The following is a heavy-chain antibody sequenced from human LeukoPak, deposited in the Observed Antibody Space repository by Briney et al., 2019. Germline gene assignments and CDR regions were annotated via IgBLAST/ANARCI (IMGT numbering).Heavy chain of an antibody. CDR3: AREWTYRYPYLDY. Sequence: SETLSLTCAVSGGSFSGYYWAWIRQPPGKGLEWIGEINHSGTTTYNPSLKSRVTMSVDTSKKQFFLKLTSVTAADTAVYYCAREWTYRYPYLDYWGQGTLVTVSS. CDR2: INHSGTT. J-gene: IGHJ4*02. V-gene: IGHV4-34*01. CDR1: GGSFSGYY. D-gene: IGHD3-16*02.